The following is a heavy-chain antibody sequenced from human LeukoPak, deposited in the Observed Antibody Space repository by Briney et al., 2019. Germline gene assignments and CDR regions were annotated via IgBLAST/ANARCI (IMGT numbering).Heavy chain of an antibody. D-gene: IGHD6-6*01. CDR3: ARSIAARDYYYYYMDV. J-gene: IGHJ6*03. CDR1: GYSISSGYY. V-gene: IGHV4-38-2*02. Sequence: SETLSLTCTVSGYSISSGYYWGWIRQPPGKGLEWIGSIYRSGSTYYNPSLKSRVTISVDTSKNQFSLKLSSVTAADTAVYYCARSIAARDYYYYYMDVWGKGTTVTVSS. CDR2: IYRSGST.